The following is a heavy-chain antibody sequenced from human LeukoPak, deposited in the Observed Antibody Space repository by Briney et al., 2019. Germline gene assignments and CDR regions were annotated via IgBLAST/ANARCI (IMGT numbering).Heavy chain of an antibody. V-gene: IGHV3-74*01. CDR3: AKEGAGYGYDH. D-gene: IGHD5-12*01. Sequence: PGGSLRLSCAASGFTFSAYWMHWVRQTPGRGLVWVSRIKNDGSSTGYADSVKGRFTISRDNAKNTLYLQMNSLGAEDTAIYYCAKEGAGYGYDHWGQGTLVTVSS. CDR1: GFTFSAYW. J-gene: IGHJ4*02. CDR2: IKNDGSST.